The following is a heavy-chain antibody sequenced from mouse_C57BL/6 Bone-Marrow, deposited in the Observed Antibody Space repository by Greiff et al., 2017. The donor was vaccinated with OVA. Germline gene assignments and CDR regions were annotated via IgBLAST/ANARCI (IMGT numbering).Heavy chain of an antibody. CDR3: ARYGYRGNYFDY. Sequence: EVMLVESGGGLVQPGGSLKLSCAASGFTFSDYYMYWVRQTPEQRLEWVAYISNGGGSTYYPDTVKGRFTISRDNAKNTLYLQLSRLKSEDTAMYYCARYGYRGNYFDYWGQGTTLTVSS. J-gene: IGHJ2*01. V-gene: IGHV5-12*01. CDR2: ISNGGGST. CDR1: GFTFSDYY. D-gene: IGHD2-2*01.